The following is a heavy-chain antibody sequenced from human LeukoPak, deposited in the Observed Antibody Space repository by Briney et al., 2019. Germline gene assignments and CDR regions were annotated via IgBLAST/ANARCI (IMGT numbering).Heavy chain of an antibody. CDR1: GYTFTGYY. V-gene: IGHV1-2*02. Sequence: ASVKVSCKASGYTFTGYYMHWVRQAPGQGLEWMGWINPNSGGTNYAQKFQGRVTMTRDTSISTAYMELSRLRSDDTAVYYCARDSDYSNYNLDYWGQGTLVTVSS. D-gene: IGHD4-11*01. CDR2: INPNSGGT. CDR3: ARDSDYSNYNLDY. J-gene: IGHJ4*02.